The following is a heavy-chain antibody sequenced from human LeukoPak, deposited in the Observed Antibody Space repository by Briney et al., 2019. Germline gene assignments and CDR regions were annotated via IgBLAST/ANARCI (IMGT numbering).Heavy chain of an antibody. V-gene: IGHV3-7*01. CDR2: INQDGSET. Sequence: GGSLRLSCAGSGFTFSSHWMNWVRQAPGKGLEWVAHINQDGSETYYVDSVKGRFTISRDNAKNTLYLQMNSLRAEDTAVYYCTRTYYYDSIDYFDYWGQGALVTVSS. J-gene: IGHJ4*02. D-gene: IGHD3-22*01. CDR1: GFTFSSHW. CDR3: TRTYYYDSIDYFDY.